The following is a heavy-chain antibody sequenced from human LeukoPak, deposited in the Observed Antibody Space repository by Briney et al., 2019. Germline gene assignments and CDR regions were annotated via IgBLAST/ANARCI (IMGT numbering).Heavy chain of an antibody. J-gene: IGHJ3*02. CDR1: GFTVSSNY. V-gene: IGHV3-66*01. CDR3: ARTWNGAFDT. CDR2: IYSGGST. Sequence: AASGFTVSSNYMSWVRQAPGKGLECVSVIYSGGSTYYADSVKGRFTISRDNSKNTVYLQMSSLRAEDTAVYYCARTWNGAFDTWGQGTMVTVSS. D-gene: IGHD1-1*01.